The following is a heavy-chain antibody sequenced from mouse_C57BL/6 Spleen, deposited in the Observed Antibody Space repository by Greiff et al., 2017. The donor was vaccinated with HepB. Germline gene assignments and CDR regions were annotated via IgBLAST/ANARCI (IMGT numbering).Heavy chain of an antibody. CDR3: ARSLHRYGSSYYYAMDY. D-gene: IGHD1-1*01. Sequence: EVQLVESGGGLVKPGGSLKLSCAASGFTFSDYGMHWVRQAPEKGLEWVAYISSGSSTIYYADTVKGRFTISRDNAKNTLFLQMTSLRSEDTAMYYCARSLHRYGSSYYYAMDYWGQGTSVTVSS. CDR1: GFTFSDYG. J-gene: IGHJ4*01. V-gene: IGHV5-17*01. CDR2: ISSGSSTI.